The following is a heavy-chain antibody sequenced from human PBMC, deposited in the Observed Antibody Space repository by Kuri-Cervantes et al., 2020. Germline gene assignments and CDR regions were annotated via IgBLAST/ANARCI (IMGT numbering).Heavy chain of an antibody. D-gene: IGHD2-15*01. CDR2: IYSGGST. V-gene: IGHV3-53*01. Sequence: GGSLRLSCAASGFTVSSNYMSWVRQAPGKGLEWVSVIYSGGSTYYADSVKGRFTISRDNSKNTLYLQMNSLRAEDTAVYYCARGATRCSGGSCFILFYWGQGTLVTVSS. CDR3: ARGATRCSGGSCFILFY. J-gene: IGHJ4*02. CDR1: GFTVSSNY.